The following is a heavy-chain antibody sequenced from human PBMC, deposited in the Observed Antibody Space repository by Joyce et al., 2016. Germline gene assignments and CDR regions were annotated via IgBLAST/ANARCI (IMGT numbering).Heavy chain of an antibody. CDR1: GFTFSSYA. CDR3: AKAPDYRDFLSYYSFGMDV. CDR2: IRGSGGST. J-gene: IGHJ6*02. V-gene: IGHV3-23*01. D-gene: IGHD4-17*01. Sequence: EVQLLQSGGGLVQPGGSLRLSCVASGFTFSSYAMNGVRQTPGKGLEWVSSIRGSGGSTYYADSVKGRFTISRDNSKNTLYLQMNSLRAEDTAVFYCAKAPDYRDFLSYYSFGMDVWGQGTTVTVSS.